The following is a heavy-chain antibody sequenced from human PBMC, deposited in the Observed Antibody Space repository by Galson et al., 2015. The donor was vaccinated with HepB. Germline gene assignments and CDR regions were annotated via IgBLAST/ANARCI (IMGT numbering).Heavy chain of an antibody. J-gene: IGHJ6*03. CDR1: GGTFSSYA. V-gene: IGHV1-69*01. Sequence: SCKASGGTFSSYAISWVRQAPGQGLEWMGGIIPIFGTANYAQKFQGRVTITADESTSTAYMELSSLRSEDTAVYYCASSYCSGGSCLYYYYYYMDVWGKGTTVTVSS. CDR3: ASSYCSGGSCLYYYYYYMDV. CDR2: IIPIFGTA. D-gene: IGHD2-15*01.